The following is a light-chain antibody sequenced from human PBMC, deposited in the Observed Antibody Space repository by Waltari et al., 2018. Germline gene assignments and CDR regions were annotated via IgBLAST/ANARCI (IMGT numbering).Light chain of an antibody. J-gene: IGLJ2*01. CDR1: SSDVGSYNL. Sequence: QSALTQPASVSGSPGPSITIPCTGTSSDVGSYNLVSGYQQHPGKAPKLMIYEGSKRPSGVSNRFSGSKSGNTASLTISGLQAEDEADYYCCSYAGSSTVVFGGGTKLTVL. CDR2: EGS. CDR3: CSYAGSSTVV. V-gene: IGLV2-23*01.